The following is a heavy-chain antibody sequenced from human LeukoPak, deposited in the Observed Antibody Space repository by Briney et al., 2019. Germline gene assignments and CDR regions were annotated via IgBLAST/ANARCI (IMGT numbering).Heavy chain of an antibody. Sequence: ASVKVSCKASGYTFTSYDISWVRQAPGQGLEWMGWISAYNGNTNYAQKLQGSVTMTTDTSTSTAYMELRSLRSDDTAVYYCARVGSCYSSCYYYGMDVWGQGTTVTVSS. J-gene: IGHJ6*02. CDR3: ARVGSCYSSCYYYGMDV. CDR1: GYTFTSYD. D-gene: IGHD2-15*01. V-gene: IGHV1-18*01. CDR2: ISAYNGNT.